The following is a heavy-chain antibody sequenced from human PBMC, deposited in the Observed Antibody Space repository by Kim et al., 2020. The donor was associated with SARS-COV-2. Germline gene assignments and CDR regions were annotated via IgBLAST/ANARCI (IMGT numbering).Heavy chain of an antibody. CDR3: AKDLGGDQWLDTLTSYGMDV. D-gene: IGHD6-19*01. CDR2: ISGSGGST. CDR1: GFTFSSYA. V-gene: IGHV3-23*01. Sequence: GGSLRLSCAASGFTFSSYAMSWVRQAPGKGLEWVSAISGSGGSTYYADSVKGRFTISRDNSKNTLYLQMNRLRAEDTAVYYCAKDLGGDQWLDTLTSYGMDVWGQGTTVTVSS. J-gene: IGHJ6*02.